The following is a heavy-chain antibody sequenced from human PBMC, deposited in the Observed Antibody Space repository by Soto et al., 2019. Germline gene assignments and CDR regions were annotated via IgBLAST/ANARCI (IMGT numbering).Heavy chain of an antibody. CDR2: INHSGST. D-gene: IGHD3-22*01. CDR3: ARKMPTMIVVVIQNWFDP. Sequence: PSETLSLTCAVYGGSFSGYYWSWIRQPPGKGLEWIGEINHSGSTNYNLSLKSRVTISVDTSKNQFSLKLSSVTAADTAVYYCARKMPTMIVVVIQNWFDPWGQGTLVTVSS. V-gene: IGHV4-34*01. CDR1: GGSFSGYY. J-gene: IGHJ5*02.